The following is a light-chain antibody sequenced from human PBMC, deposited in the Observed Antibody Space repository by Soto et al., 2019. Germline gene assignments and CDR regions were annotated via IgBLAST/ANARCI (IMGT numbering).Light chain of an antibody. CDR2: LGS. CDR1: QSLLHSNGYNY. J-gene: IGKJ2*01. Sequence: DIVMTQSPFSLPVTPGEPASISCRSSQSLLHSNGYNYLDWYLQKPGQSPQLLIYLGSNRASGVPDRFSGSGSGTDFTLKISRVEAEDVGVYYCMQALQTRYTFGQGTKLEIK. V-gene: IGKV2-28*01. CDR3: MQALQTRYT.